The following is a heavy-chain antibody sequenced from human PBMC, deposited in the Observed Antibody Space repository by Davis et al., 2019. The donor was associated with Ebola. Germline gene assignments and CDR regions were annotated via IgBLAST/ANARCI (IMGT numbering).Heavy chain of an antibody. Sequence: GESLKISCKGSGYSFTNYWIGWVRQMPGKGLEWLGIIFPGYSDTRYSPSFQGQVTISADRSISTAYLQWRSLKASDTAMYYCARHKPMSLGYRYFDYWGQGTLVTVSS. V-gene: IGHV5-51*01. CDR1: GYSFTNYW. D-gene: IGHD5-12*01. CDR2: IFPGYSDT. CDR3: ARHKPMSLGYRYFDY. J-gene: IGHJ4*02.